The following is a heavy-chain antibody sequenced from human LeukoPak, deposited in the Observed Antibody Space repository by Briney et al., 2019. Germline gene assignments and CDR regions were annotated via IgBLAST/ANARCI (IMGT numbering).Heavy chain of an antibody. J-gene: IGHJ4*02. CDR1: GFTFSSYA. V-gene: IGHV3-7*01. Sequence: GGSLRLSCAASGFTFSSYAMSWVRQAPGKGLEWVANIERDGSEKNYVESVKGRFTISRDNAKNALYLQMNSLRAEDTAVYFCAREPTAVGLWGQGTLVTVSS. D-gene: IGHD1-26*01. CDR3: AREPTAVGL. CDR2: IERDGSEK.